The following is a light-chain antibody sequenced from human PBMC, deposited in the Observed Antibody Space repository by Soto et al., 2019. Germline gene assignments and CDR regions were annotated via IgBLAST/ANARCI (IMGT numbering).Light chain of an antibody. J-gene: IGLJ3*02. CDR1: SSDVGAYNY. V-gene: IGLV2-8*01. CDR2: EVT. CDR3: SSYAGSDNLV. Sequence: QSALTQPPSASGSPGQSVTISCTGTSSDVGAYNYVSWYRHYPGTAPELMIYEVTKRPSGVPVRFSGSKSGNTASLTVSGLQADDEADYYCSSYAGSDNLVFGGGTNVTVL.